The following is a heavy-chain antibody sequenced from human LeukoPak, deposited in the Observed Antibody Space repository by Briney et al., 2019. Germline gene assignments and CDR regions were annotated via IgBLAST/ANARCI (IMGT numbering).Heavy chain of an antibody. V-gene: IGHV3-23*01. J-gene: IGHJ3*01. Sequence: PGGSLRLSCAASGFTFSSYAMSWVRQAPGKGLEWVSTISGSGGSTYYADSVEGRFTISRDNSKSTLYLQMNSLRAGDTAVYYCAKVPTGQVGVWGQGTMVTVSS. CDR2: ISGSGGST. D-gene: IGHD1-14*01. CDR1: GFTFSSYA. CDR3: AKVPTGQVGV.